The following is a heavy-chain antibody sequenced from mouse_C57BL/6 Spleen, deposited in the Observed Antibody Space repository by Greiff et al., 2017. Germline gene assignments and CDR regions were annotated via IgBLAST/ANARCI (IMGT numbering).Heavy chain of an antibody. Sequence: EVQLQQSGTVLVRPGASVKMSCKTSGYTFTSYWMHWVKQRPGQGLEWIGAIYPGNSDTSYNQKFKGKAKLTAVTSASTAYMELSSLTTEDSAVYCCTAKSYYDGGSYVGYRGQGTTLTVAS. CDR1: GYTFTSYW. CDR3: TAKSYYDGGSYVGY. CDR2: IYPGNSDT. V-gene: IGHV1-5*01. D-gene: IGHD1-1*01. J-gene: IGHJ2*01.